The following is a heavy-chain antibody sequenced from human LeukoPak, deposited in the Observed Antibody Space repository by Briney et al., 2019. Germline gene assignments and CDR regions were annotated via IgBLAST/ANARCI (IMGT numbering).Heavy chain of an antibody. CDR3: AKDSAGMGLYGMDV. CDR2: ISWNSGSI. D-gene: IGHD6-13*01. V-gene: IGHV3-9*01. Sequence: PGRSLRLSCAASGFTFDDYAMHWVRQAPGKGLEWVSGISWNSGSIGYADSVKGRFTISRDNAKNSLYLQMNSLRAEDTALYYCAKDSAGMGLYGMDVWGQGTMVTVSS. J-gene: IGHJ6*02. CDR1: GFTFDDYA.